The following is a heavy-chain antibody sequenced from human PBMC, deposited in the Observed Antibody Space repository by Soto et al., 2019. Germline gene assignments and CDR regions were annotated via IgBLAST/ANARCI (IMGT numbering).Heavy chain of an antibody. D-gene: IGHD3-22*01. J-gene: IGHJ4*02. V-gene: IGHV5-51*01. Sequence: GESLKISCKGSGYSFTSYWIGWVRQMPGKGLEWMGIIYPGDSDTRYSPSFQGQVTISADKSISTAYLQWSSLKASDTAMYYCARHKEYYYDSSGDYDYWGQGTLVTVSS. CDR2: IYPGDSDT. CDR3: ARHKEYYYDSSGDYDY. CDR1: GYSFTSYW.